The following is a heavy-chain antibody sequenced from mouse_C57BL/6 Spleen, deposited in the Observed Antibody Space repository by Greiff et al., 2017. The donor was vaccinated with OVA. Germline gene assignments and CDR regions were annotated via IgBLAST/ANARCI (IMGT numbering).Heavy chain of an antibody. Sequence: QVQLQQSGAELVKPGASVKISCKASGYAFSSYWMNWVKQRPGKGLEWIGQIYPGDGDTNYNGKFKGKATLTADKSSSTAYMQLSSLTSEDSAVYLCARTGDPLEYFDVWGTGTTVTVSS. V-gene: IGHV1-80*01. J-gene: IGHJ1*03. CDR2: IYPGDGDT. CDR1: GYAFSSYW. CDR3: ARTGDPLEYFDV. D-gene: IGHD2-10*02.